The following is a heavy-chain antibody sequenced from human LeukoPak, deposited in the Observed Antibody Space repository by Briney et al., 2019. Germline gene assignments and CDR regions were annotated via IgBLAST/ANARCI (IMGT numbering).Heavy chain of an antibody. CDR1: GFTFSTYW. Sequence: PGGSLRLSCAASGFTFSTYWMTWVRQAPGKGPEWVANIKEDGSATYYVDSVKGRFTISRDNAKKSLYLHMNSLRAEDTAVYYCARDSPGYLAYDSWGQGTLVTVSS. D-gene: IGHD1-1*01. V-gene: IGHV3-7*04. CDR2: IKEDGSAT. CDR3: ARDSPGYLAYDS. J-gene: IGHJ4*02.